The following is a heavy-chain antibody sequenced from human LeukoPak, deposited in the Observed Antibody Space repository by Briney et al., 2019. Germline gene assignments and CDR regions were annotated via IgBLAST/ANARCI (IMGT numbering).Heavy chain of an antibody. CDR3: ARPLCSSTSCRVRYFDL. CDR1: GGSFSGYY. D-gene: IGHD2-2*01. J-gene: IGHJ2*01. V-gene: IGHV4-34*01. Sequence: PSETLSLTCAVYGGSFSGYYWSWIRQPPGKGLEWIGEINHSGSTNYNPSLKSRVTISVDTSKNQFSLKLSSVTAADTAVYYCARPLCSSTSCRVRYFDLWGRGTLVTLSS. CDR2: INHSGST.